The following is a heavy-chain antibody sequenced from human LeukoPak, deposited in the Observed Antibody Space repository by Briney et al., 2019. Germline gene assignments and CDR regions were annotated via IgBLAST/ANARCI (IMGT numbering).Heavy chain of an antibody. CDR3: ARDLSTYYDFWSGYPDDAFDI. V-gene: IGHV1-3*01. CDR1: GYTFTSYA. D-gene: IGHD3-3*01. CDR2: INAGNGNT. J-gene: IGHJ3*02. Sequence: ASVKVSCKASGYTFTSYAMHWVRQAPGQRLEWMGWINAGNGNTKYSQKFQGRVTITRDTSASTAYMELSSLRSEDTAVYYCARDLSTYYDFWSGYPDDAFDIWGQGTMVTVSS.